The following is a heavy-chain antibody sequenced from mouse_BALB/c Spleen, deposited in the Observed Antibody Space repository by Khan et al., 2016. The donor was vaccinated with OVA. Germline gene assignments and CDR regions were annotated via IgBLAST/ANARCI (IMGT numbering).Heavy chain of an antibody. V-gene: IGHV1-5*01. Sequence: EVQLQQSGTVLARPGASVKMSCKASGYSFTSYWMHWLTQRPGQGLEWIGAIYPGISDTRYNQKFKDKAKLTAVTSASTAYMELSSLTNEDSAFYYCTRSYDSYYFDFWGQGTTLTVSS. D-gene: IGHD2-4*01. J-gene: IGHJ2*01. CDR1: GYSFTSYW. CDR2: IYPGISDT. CDR3: TRSYDSYYFDF.